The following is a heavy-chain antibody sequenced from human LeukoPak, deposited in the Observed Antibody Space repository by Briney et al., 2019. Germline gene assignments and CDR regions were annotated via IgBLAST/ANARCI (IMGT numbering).Heavy chain of an antibody. CDR1: GFTFSDYA. Sequence: GGSLRLSCAAFGFTFSDYAMTWVRQAPGKGLEWVSAISGGSINTYYVDSLKGRFTISRDNSKSTLYLQMDSLRAEDTAVYYCARDPGGWSDYFYYYYYYMDVWGKGTTVTVSS. CDR2: ISGGSINT. D-gene: IGHD3-3*01. CDR3: ARDPGGWSDYFYYYYYYMDV. V-gene: IGHV3-23*01. J-gene: IGHJ6*03.